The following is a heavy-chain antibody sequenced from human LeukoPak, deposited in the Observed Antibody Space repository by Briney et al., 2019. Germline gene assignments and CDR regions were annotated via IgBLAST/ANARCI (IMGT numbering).Heavy chain of an antibody. J-gene: IGHJ6*02. D-gene: IGHD1-26*01. Sequence: GGPLRLSCAASGFTFSSYGMHWVRQAPGKGLEWVAFIRYDGSNKYYADSVKGRFTISRDNSKNTLYLQMNSLRAEDTAVYYCAKGGTGYYYGMDVWGQGTTVTVSS. CDR3: AKGGTGYYYGMDV. CDR2: IRYDGSNK. CDR1: GFTFSSYG. V-gene: IGHV3-30*02.